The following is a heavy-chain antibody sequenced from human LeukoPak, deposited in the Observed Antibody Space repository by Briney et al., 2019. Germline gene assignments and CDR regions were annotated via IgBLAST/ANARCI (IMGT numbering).Heavy chain of an antibody. CDR1: GYTFTNYG. CDR3: VRAGLSTSGNYYRL. J-gene: IGHJ4*02. V-gene: IGHV1-18*01. D-gene: IGHD3-10*01. Sequence: GASVKVSCKASGYTFTNYGISWVRLAPGQGLEWMGWISTYNRNTNYAQQLQGRVTMTADTSTTTAYMELRSLRSDDTAVYYCVRAGLSTSGNYYRLWGQGTLVTVSS. CDR2: ISTYNRNT.